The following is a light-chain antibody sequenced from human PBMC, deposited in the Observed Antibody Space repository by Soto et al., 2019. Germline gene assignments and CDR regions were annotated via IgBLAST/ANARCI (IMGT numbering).Light chain of an antibody. J-gene: IGLJ2*01. CDR2: DTS. Sequence: QAVVTQEPSLTVSPGGTVTLTCGSSTGAVTSGHYPFWFQQKPGQARRTLIYDTSNKHSWTPARFSGSLLGGKAALTLSGAQPEDEADYYFLIAYSGVVVFGGGTQLTVL. CDR3: LIAYSGVVV. CDR1: TGAVTSGHY. V-gene: IGLV7-46*01.